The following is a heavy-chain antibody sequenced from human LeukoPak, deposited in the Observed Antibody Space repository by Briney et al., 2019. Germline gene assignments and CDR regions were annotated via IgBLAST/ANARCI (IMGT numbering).Heavy chain of an antibody. CDR1: GYTFTSYG. CDR2: ISAYNGNT. J-gene: IGHJ6*03. Sequence: GASVKVSCKASGYTFTSYGISWVRQAPGQGLEWMGWISAYNGNTNYAQKLQGRVTMTTDTSTSTAYMELRSLRSDDTAVYYCARVHGNSGSYFGAWLTDYYYYYYMDVWGKGTTVTVSS. V-gene: IGHV1-18*01. CDR3: ARVHGNSGSYFGAWLTDYYYYYYMDV. D-gene: IGHD1-26*01.